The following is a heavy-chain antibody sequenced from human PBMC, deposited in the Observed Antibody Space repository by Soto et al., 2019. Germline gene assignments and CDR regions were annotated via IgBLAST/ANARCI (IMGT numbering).Heavy chain of an antibody. CDR2: MNPNSGNT. CDR3: ARLRRSWQSEL. J-gene: IGHJ1*01. Sequence: QEQLVQSGTEVRKPGASVRVSCEALGYSFKTSDISWVRQAAGQGLEWMGWMNPNSGNTGYAPKFQGRIFMTRDTSLDTAYMELRSLTLDDTAVYYCARLRRSWQSELWGQGTLVTVSS. D-gene: IGHD3-10*01. V-gene: IGHV1-8*02. CDR1: GYSFKTSD.